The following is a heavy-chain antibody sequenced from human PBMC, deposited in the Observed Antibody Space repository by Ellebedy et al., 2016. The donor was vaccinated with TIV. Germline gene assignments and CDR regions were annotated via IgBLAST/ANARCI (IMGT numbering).Heavy chain of an antibody. D-gene: IGHD6-19*01. J-gene: IGHJ4*02. CDR2: IKQDGSER. CDR1: GFTFSNYW. V-gene: IGHV3-7*01. CDR3: ARDQWLGRAYYFDS. Sequence: GESLKISCIVSGFTFSNYWMTWVRQAPGKGLEWVANIKQDGSERYYVDSVKGRFSISRDNAKDSMYLQMNSLREEDTAVYYCARDQWLGRAYYFDSWGQGTLVTVSS.